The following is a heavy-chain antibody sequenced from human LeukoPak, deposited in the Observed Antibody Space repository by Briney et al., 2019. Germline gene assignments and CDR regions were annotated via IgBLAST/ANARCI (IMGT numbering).Heavy chain of an antibody. CDR2: IYNSGST. CDR3: AREVVSGSYFYYYMDV. V-gene: IGHV4-59*11. J-gene: IGHJ6*03. D-gene: IGHD1-26*01. Sequence: SETLSLTCTVSGGSISSHYWSWIRQPPGKGLEWIGYIYNSGSTKYNPSLKSRVTISVDTSKNQFSLKLSSVTAADTAVYYCAREVVSGSYFYYYMDVWGKGTTVTVSS. CDR1: GGSISSHY.